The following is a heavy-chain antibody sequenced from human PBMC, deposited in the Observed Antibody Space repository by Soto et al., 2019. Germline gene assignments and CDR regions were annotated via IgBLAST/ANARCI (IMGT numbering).Heavy chain of an antibody. V-gene: IGHV3-30-3*01. CDR1: GFTFSSYA. Sequence: GGSLRLSCAASGFTFSSYAMHWVRQAPGKGLEWVAVISYDGSNKYYADSVKGRFTISRDNSKNTLYLQMNSLRAEDTAVYYCARELEVAVAGRWYNWFDPWGQGTLVTVS. J-gene: IGHJ5*02. D-gene: IGHD6-19*01. CDR2: ISYDGSNK. CDR3: ARELEVAVAGRWYNWFDP.